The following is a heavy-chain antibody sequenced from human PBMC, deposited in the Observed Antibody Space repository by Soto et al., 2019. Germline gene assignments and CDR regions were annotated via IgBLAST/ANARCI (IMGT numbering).Heavy chain of an antibody. CDR2: ISSNGGST. CDR3: VKDRARYSYGYVADLFFHYYGMDV. CDR1: GFTFSSYA. Sequence: GGSLRLSCSASGFTFSSYAMHWVRQAPGKGLEYVSAISSNGGSTYYADSVKGRFTISRDNSKNTLYLQMSSLRAEDTAVYYCVKDRARYSYGYVADLFFHYYGMDVWGQGTTVTVSS. V-gene: IGHV3-64D*08. D-gene: IGHD5-18*01. J-gene: IGHJ6*02.